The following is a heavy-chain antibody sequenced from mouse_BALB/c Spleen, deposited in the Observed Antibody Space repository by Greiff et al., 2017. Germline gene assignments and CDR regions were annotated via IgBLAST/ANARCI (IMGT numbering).Heavy chain of an antibody. D-gene: IGHD2-3*01. Sequence: EVMLVESGGGLVQPGGSLRLSCATSGFTFTDYYMSWVRQPPGKALEWLGFIRNKANGYTTEYSASVKGRFTISRDNSQSILYLQMNTLRAEDSATYYCARDRYDGYLVDYWGQGTTLTVSS. V-gene: IGHV7-3*02. CDR3: ARDRYDGYLVDY. J-gene: IGHJ2*01. CDR1: GFTFTDYY. CDR2: IRNKANGYTT.